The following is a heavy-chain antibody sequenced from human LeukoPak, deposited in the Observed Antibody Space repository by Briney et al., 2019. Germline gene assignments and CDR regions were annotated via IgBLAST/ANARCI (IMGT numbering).Heavy chain of an antibody. CDR2: ISGSGDGT. Sequence: PGGSLRLSCAASGFTFSSYAMSWARQAPGKGLEWVSTISGSGDGTYYADSVKGRFTISRDNSKNTVYLQMNSLRADDTAAYYCAKDLDDSSGFYSYHHWGQGTLVTVSS. J-gene: IGHJ1*01. V-gene: IGHV3-23*01. CDR3: AKDLDDSSGFYSYHH. CDR1: GFTFSSYA. D-gene: IGHD3-22*01.